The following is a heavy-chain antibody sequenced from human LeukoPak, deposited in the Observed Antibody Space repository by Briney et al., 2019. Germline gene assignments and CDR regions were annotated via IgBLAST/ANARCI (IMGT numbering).Heavy chain of an antibody. Sequence: ETLSLTCAVYGGSFSGYYWSWIRQPPGKGLEWVSAISGSGGSTYYADSVKGRFTISRDNSKNTLYLQMNSLRAEDTAVYYCAKAPVTKGGVDYWGQGTLVTVSS. D-gene: IGHD4-11*01. CDR2: ISGSGGST. J-gene: IGHJ4*02. V-gene: IGHV3-23*01. CDR3: AKAPVTKGGVDY. CDR1: GGSFSGYY.